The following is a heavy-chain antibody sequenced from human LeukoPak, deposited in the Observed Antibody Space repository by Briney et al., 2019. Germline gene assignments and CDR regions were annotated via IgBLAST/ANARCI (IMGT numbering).Heavy chain of an antibody. J-gene: IGHJ4*02. Sequence: GGSLRLSCAASGFIFSSYGMHWVRQAPGKGLEWVAFIRYDGNDKYYADSVKGRFTISRDNPENTLYLQLNSLRPDDTGVYYCARVRVILTTMASFSYWGLGTLVTVSS. V-gene: IGHV3-30*02. CDR3: ARVRVILTTMASFSY. CDR1: GFIFSSYG. D-gene: IGHD3-9*01. CDR2: IRYDGNDK.